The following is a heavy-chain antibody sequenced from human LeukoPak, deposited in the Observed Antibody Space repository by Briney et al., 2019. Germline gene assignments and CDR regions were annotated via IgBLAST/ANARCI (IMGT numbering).Heavy chain of an antibody. J-gene: IGHJ4*02. CDR1: GFIYSDFG. Sequence: GGSLRLSCAVSGFIYSDFGFHWVRQAPGKGLEWVAVTWYDESQRYYADSVKGRFTISKDNSKNTLYLEMNSLRVEDTAVYYCAKWEGTRQFYFGYWGQGALVTVAS. CDR2: TWYDESQR. D-gene: IGHD1-26*01. CDR3: AKWEGTRQFYFGY. V-gene: IGHV3-33*06.